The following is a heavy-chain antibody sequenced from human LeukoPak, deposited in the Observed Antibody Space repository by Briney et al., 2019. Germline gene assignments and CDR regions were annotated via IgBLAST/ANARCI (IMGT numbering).Heavy chain of an antibody. CDR3: ATTPLSFPRTQRPRLHF. Sequence: ASVKVSCKASGYTFAGYSMHWVRQAPGQGLEWMGCFDPENGETTYAQRFQGRVTFSLDTSTDTAYMEISSLKAEDTAMYYCATTPLSFPRTQRPRLHFWGQGTLGTVSS. V-gene: IGHV1-24*01. CDR2: FDPENGET. D-gene: IGHD2-21*01. CDR1: GYTFAGYS. J-gene: IGHJ4*02.